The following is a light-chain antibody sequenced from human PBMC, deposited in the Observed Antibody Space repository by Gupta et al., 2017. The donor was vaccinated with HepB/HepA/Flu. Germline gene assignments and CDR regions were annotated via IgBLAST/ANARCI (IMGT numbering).Light chain of an antibody. Sequence: QLVLTQSPSASASLGASVTLTCTLSSGHSSYAIAWHQQQPEKGPRYLMKVNSDGSHTKGDGIPDRFSGSSSGAERYLTISSLQAEEEADYYCQTGGAGIGYAFGTGTKVTVL. CDR2: VNSDGSH. CDR3: QTGGAGIGYA. J-gene: IGLJ1*01. CDR1: SGHSSYA. V-gene: IGLV4-69*01.